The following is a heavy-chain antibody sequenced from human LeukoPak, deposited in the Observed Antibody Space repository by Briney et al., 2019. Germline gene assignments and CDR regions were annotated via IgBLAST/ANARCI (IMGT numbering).Heavy chain of an antibody. Sequence: GESLKISCKGSGYSFTNNWIGWVRQMPGKGLEWMGIIYPADSDTRYSPSFQGQVTVSADKSISTAYLQWSSLKASDTAMYYCASEGIIAVGAAFDIWGQGTLVTVSS. V-gene: IGHV5-51*01. D-gene: IGHD2-15*01. CDR1: GYSFTNNW. J-gene: IGHJ3*02. CDR2: IYPADSDT. CDR3: ASEGIIAVGAAFDI.